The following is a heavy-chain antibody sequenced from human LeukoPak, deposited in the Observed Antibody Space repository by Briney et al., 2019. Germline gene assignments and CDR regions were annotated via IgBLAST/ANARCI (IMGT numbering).Heavy chain of an antibody. D-gene: IGHD2-15*01. CDR2: ISGSGGST. J-gene: IGHJ4*02. CDR1: GFMYNNYA. CDR3: AKDRGSGGSCHNY. V-gene: IGHV3-23*01. Sequence: GGSLRLSCAASGFMYNNYAMTWVRQAPGKGLEWVSAISGSGGSTNYADSVKGRFTVSRDNSNSTLYPQMNSLRAEDTAIYYCAKDRGSGGSCHNYWGQGTLVTVSS.